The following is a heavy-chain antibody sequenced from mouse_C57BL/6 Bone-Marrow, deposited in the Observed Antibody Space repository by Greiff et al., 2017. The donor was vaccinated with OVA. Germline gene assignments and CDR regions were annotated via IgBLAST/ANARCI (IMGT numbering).Heavy chain of an antibody. Sequence: VQLQQPGAELVRPGSSVKLSCKASGYTFTSYWMHWVKQRPIQGLEWIGNIDPSDSETHYNQKFKDKATLTVDKSSSTAYMQLSSLTSEDSAVYYCARVDYGSRGPYFDVWGTGTTVTVSS. J-gene: IGHJ1*03. D-gene: IGHD1-1*01. CDR2: IDPSDSET. CDR3: ARVDYGSRGPYFDV. V-gene: IGHV1-52*01. CDR1: GYTFTSYW.